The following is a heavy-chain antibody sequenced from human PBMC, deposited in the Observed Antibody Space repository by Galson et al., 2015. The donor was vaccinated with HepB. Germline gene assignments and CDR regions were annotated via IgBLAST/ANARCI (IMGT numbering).Heavy chain of an antibody. CDR3: ARHVGESGSYGMDV. CDR1: GVSTSSSSYY. J-gene: IGHJ6*02. Sequence: SETLSLTCTVSGVSTSSSSYYWSWLRQPPGRGLEWIGSIYYTATTYYDPSLKSRVTISSDTSKNQFSLRLNSVTAADTAVYYCARHVGESGSYGMDVWGQGTTVTVSS. D-gene: IGHD3-10*01. CDR2: IYYTATT. V-gene: IGHV4-39*01.